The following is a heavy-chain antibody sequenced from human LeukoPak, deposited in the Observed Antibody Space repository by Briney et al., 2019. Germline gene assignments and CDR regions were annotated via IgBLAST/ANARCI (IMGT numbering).Heavy chain of an antibody. J-gene: IGHJ3*02. CDR3: ARDGELVHDAFDI. D-gene: IGHD1/OR15-1a*01. CDR1: GYTFTSYA. V-gene: IGHV1-18*01. Sequence: ASVKVSCKASGYTFTSYAMNWVRQAPGQGLEWMGWISAYNGNTNYAQKLQGRVTMTTDTSTSTAYMELRSLRSDDTAVYYCARDGELVHDAFDIWGQGTMVTVSS. CDR2: ISAYNGNT.